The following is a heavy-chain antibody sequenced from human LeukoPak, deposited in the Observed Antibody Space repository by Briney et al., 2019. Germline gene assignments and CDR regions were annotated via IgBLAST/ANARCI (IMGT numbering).Heavy chain of an antibody. V-gene: IGHV1-18*01. J-gene: IGHJ4*02. CDR2: ISAYNGNT. CDR3: ARAHSSSSGDFDY. Sequence: ASVKGSSKASGYTFTSYGISSVRHAPGQGLDWIGWISAYNGNTNYAQKRQGRVTLTTDTSTSTAYMELRSLRSDDTAVYYCARAHSSSSGDFDYWGQGTLVTVSS. D-gene: IGHD6-6*01. CDR1: GYTFTSYG.